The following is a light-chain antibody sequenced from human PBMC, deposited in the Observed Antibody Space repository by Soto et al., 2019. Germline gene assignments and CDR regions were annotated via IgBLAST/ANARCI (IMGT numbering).Light chain of an antibody. V-gene: IGKV3-11*01. J-gene: IGKJ1*01. CDR1: QSVSSY. CDR3: QQRSNPWT. Sequence: EIVLTQSPSTLSLSPCERSTLSCRASQSVSSYLAWYQQKPGQAPRLLIYEASNRATGIPARFSGSGSGTDFTLTISSLEPEDFAVYYCQQRSNPWTFGQGTKVDIK. CDR2: EAS.